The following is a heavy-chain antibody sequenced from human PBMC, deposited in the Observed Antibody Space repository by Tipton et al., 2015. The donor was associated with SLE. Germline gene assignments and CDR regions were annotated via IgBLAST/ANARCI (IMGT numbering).Heavy chain of an antibody. D-gene: IGHD3-3*01. CDR3: ARIRPGHGDPFDF. V-gene: IGHV4-4*07. J-gene: IGHJ4*02. Sequence: TLSLTCTVSGDSLSTNYWNWIRQPAGKRLEWIGRMYGSGSPTHYNPSLESRVTMSVDTSQKQFSLKLTSVTAADTAVYYCARIRPGHGDPFDFWGQGALVTVSS. CDR1: GDSLSTNY. CDR2: MYGSGSP.